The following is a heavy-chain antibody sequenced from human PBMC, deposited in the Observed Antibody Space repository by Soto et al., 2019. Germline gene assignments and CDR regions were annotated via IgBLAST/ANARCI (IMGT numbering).Heavy chain of an antibody. Sequence: PVGSLRLSCAASGFTFSSYAMHWVRQAPGKGLEWVAVISYDGSNKYYADSVKGRFTISRDNSKNTLYLQMNSLRAEDTAVYYCARDMADWELRYDAFDIWGQGTMVTVSS. J-gene: IGHJ3*02. V-gene: IGHV3-30-3*01. D-gene: IGHD1-26*01. CDR2: ISYDGSNK. CDR3: ARDMADWELRYDAFDI. CDR1: GFTFSSYA.